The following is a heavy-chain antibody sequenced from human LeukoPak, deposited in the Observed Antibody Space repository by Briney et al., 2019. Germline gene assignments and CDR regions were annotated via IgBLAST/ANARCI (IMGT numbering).Heavy chain of an antibody. J-gene: IGHJ5*02. CDR3: ARNREAAGDWLDP. CDR2: IRYDGRIK. V-gene: IGHV3-30*02. D-gene: IGHD6-13*01. CDR1: GFTFSAYG. Sequence: GGSLRLSCAASGFTFSAYGVHWVRQAPGKGLEWVALIRYDGRIKNYADSVKGRFTISRDNSKNTLYLQMNSLTTEDTSLYYCARNREAAGDWLDPWGQGTLVIVSS.